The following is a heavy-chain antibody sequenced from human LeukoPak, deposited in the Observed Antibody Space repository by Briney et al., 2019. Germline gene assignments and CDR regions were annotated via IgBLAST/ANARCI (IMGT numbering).Heavy chain of an antibody. Sequence: SVKVSCKASGGTFSSYAISWVRQAPGQGLEWMGGIIPIFGTANYAQRFQGRVTISTDESTSTAYMELRSLRSEDTAVYYCARAPPLAGPLDYWGQGTLVTVSS. CDR2: IIPIFGTA. V-gene: IGHV1-69*05. CDR1: GGTFSSYA. J-gene: IGHJ4*02. CDR3: ARAPPLAGPLDY.